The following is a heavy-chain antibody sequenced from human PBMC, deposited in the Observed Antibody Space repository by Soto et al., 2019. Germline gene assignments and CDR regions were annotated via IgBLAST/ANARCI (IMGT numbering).Heavy chain of an antibody. CDR2: IYHSGST. D-gene: IGHD3-22*01. CDR3: ARLVYDSSGYRPG. J-gene: IGHJ4*02. Sequence: SETLSLTCAVSGGSISSGGYSWSWIRQPPGKGLEWIGYIYHSGSTYYNPSLKSRVTISVDRSKNQLSLKLSSVTAADTAVYYCARLVYDSSGYRPGWGQGTLVTVSS. CDR1: GGSISSGGYS. V-gene: IGHV4-30-2*01.